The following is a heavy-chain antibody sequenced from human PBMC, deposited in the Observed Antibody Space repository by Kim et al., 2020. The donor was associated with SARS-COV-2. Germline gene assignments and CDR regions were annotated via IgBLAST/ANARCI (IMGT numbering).Heavy chain of an antibody. D-gene: IGHD3-10*01. CDR2: IKKDGSEK. CDR3: ARDEGSGSYS. Sequence: GGSLRLSCTASGFIFSSYWMSWVRQAPGKALEWVANIKKDGSEKYYVDSVKGRFTISRDNAKNSLYLQMNSLRAEDTAVYYCARDEGSGSYSWGQGTLVT. V-gene: IGHV3-7*01. CDR1: GFIFSSYW. J-gene: IGHJ5*02.